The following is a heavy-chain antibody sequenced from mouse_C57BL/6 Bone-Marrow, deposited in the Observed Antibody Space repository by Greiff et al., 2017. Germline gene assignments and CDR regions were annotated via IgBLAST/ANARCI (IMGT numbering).Heavy chain of an antibody. CDR2: ISSGSSTI. Sequence: EVKLVESGGGLVKPGGSLKLSCAASGFTFSDYGMHWVRQAPEKGLEWVAYISSGSSTIYYADTVKGRFTISRDNAKNTLFLQMTSLRSEDTAMYYCARSSLLNMDYWGQGTSVTVSS. CDR3: ARSSLLNMDY. J-gene: IGHJ4*01. CDR1: GFTFSDYG. D-gene: IGHD2-10*01. V-gene: IGHV5-17*01.